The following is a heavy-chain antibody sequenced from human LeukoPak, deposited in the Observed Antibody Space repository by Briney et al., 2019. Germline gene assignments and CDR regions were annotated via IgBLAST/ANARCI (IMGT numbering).Heavy chain of an antibody. CDR3: ARARTSWLYFDC. CDR2: IYNGSST. V-gene: IGHV3-53*01. Sequence: GGSLRLSCAASGLTVSSNSLSWVRQAPGKGLVWVSIIYNGSSTYYADSVKGRFTISRDNSKNTLYLQMNSLRVEDTAVYYCARARTSWLYFDCWGQGTLVTVSS. D-gene: IGHD6-13*01. CDR1: GLTVSSNS. J-gene: IGHJ4*02.